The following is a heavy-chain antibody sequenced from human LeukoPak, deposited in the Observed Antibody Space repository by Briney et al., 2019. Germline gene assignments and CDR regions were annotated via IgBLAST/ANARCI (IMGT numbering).Heavy chain of an antibody. V-gene: IGHV4-39*01. CDR1: GSSVRSSDSY. D-gene: IGHD1-14*01. J-gene: IGHJ4*02. Sequence: SDPLSPTVTVLGSSVRSSDSYWGWIRQPPGKEPEWIGSLYNSVRTYYNSSLSSRATISVDPSANPFSLDVASVTPAPPAISFCARHGNAIPPDQWGQGTLVSVSS. CDR2: LYNSVRT. CDR3: ARHGNAIPPDQ.